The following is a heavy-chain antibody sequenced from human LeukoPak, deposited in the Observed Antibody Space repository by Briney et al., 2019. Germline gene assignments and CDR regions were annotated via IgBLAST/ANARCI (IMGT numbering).Heavy chain of an antibody. D-gene: IGHD2-2*02. Sequence: SETLSLTCAVSGYSISSGYYWGWIRQPLGKGLEWIGSIYHSGSTYYNPSLKSRVTISVDTSKNQFSLKLSSVTAADTAVYYCARHGGLRYQLLYNYWGQGTLVTVSS. CDR3: ARHGGLRYQLLYNY. CDR1: GYSISSGYY. J-gene: IGHJ4*02. V-gene: IGHV4-38-2*01. CDR2: IYHSGST.